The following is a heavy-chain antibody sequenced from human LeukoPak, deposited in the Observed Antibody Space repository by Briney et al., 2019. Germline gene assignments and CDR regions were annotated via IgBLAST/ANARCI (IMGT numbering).Heavy chain of an antibody. D-gene: IGHD6-6*01. CDR1: GYSLTSYW. V-gene: IGHV5-51*01. Sequence: GESLKISCKGSGYSLTSYWIGWVRQMPGKGLEWMGIIYPGDSDTRYSPSFQGQVTISADKSISTAYLQWSSLKASDTAMYYCARHVVEIAARPLLGDYYYYMDVWGKGTTVTVSS. CDR2: IYPGDSDT. J-gene: IGHJ6*03. CDR3: ARHVVEIAARPLLGDYYYYMDV.